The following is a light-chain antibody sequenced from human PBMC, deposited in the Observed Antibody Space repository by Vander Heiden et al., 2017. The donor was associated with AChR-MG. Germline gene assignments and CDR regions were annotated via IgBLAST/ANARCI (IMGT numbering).Light chain of an antibody. CDR3: QQRNYYRRT. CDR1: QGISSY. V-gene: IGKV1-9*01. J-gene: IGKJ2*01. CDR2: AAS. Sequence: DIQLTQSPSFLSASVGDRVTITCRASQGISSYLAWYQQKPGKAPKLLIYAASTLQSGVPSRFSGSGSGTEFTLTISSLHPEDFATYYCQQRNYYRRTFGQGTKLEIK.